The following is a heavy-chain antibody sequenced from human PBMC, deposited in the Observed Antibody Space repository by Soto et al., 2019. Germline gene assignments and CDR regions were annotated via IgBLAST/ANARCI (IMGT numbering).Heavy chain of an antibody. D-gene: IGHD3-22*01. V-gene: IGHV1-3*01. J-gene: IGHJ4*02. CDR1: GYIFTSYI. Sequence: ASVKVSCKASGYIFTSYIIHWVRQAPGQRLEWMGWINVVNGETRFSQKFQGRFTITRDNSKNTLSLQMNSLRAEDTAVYYCAKVGPYYYDSSGYLLWYYLDYWGQGTLVTVSS. CDR3: AKVGPYYYDSSGYLLWYYLDY. CDR2: INVVNGET.